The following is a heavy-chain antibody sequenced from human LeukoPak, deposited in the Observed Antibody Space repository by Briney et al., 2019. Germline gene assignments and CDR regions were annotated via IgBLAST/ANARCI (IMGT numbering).Heavy chain of an antibody. CDR2: IYHSGST. J-gene: IGHJ4*02. CDR3: ARLKFWSGYFAY. D-gene: IGHD3-3*01. V-gene: IGHV4-38-2*01. CDR1: GYSISSGYY. Sequence: KPSETLSLTCAVSGYSISSGYYWGWIRQPPGEGLEWIGSIYHSGSTYYNPSLKSRVTISVDTSKNQFSLKLSSVTAADTAVYYCARLKFWSGYFAYWGQGTLVTVSS.